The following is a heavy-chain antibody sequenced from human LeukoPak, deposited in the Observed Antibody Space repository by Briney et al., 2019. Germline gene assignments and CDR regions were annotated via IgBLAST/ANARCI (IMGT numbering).Heavy chain of an antibody. CDR2: ISYDGSNK. Sequence: GGSLRLSCAASGFTFSSYAMHWVRQAQGKGLEWVAVISYDGSNKYYADSVKGRFTISRDNSKNTLYLQMNSLRAEDTAVYYCARAAYPPPDYLYYRGQGTLVTVSS. CDR3: ARAAYPPPDYLYY. D-gene: IGHD2-2*01. CDR1: GFTFSSYA. J-gene: IGHJ4*02. V-gene: IGHV3-30*16.